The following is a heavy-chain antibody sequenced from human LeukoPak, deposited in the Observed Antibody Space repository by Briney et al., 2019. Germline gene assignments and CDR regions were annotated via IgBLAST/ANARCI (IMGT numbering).Heavy chain of an antibody. CDR1: GGSISGYF. V-gene: IGHV4-59*01. CDR3: ARDPSGTSSWYDY. J-gene: IGHJ4*02. D-gene: IGHD6-13*01. Sequence: SETLSLTYTVSGGSISGYFWSWIRQPPGKGLEWVAYVYSSGSPNYNPSLKSRITISLDTSKHQFSLKLTSVTAADTAVYYCARDPSGTSSWYDYWGQGILVTVSS. CDR2: VYSSGSP.